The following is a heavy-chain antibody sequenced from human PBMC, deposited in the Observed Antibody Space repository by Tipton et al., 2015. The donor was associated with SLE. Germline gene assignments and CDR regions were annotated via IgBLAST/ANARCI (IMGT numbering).Heavy chain of an antibody. J-gene: IGHJ3*02. D-gene: IGHD5-24*01. V-gene: IGHV4-30-2*01. Sequence: LRLSCAVSGGSINSGDYSWSWIRRPPGKGLGWIGYIFRSGNAYYNPSLKSRVTISLDMSTNQFSLRLDSATAADTAVYYCARGEMDVFDMWGQGTVVSVSS. CDR1: GGSINSGDYS. CDR2: IFRSGNA. CDR3: ARGEMDVFDM.